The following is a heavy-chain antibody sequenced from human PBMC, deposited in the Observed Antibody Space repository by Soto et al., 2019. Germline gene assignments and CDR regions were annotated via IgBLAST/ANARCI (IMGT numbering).Heavy chain of an antibody. D-gene: IGHD3-16*01. CDR1: GGTFSSYA. CDR3: ARSGWANGGVIN. J-gene: IGHJ4*02. V-gene: IGHV1-69*01. Sequence: QVQLVQSGAEVKKPGSSVKVSCKASGGTFSSYAISWVRQAPGQGLEWMGGIIPICGTANYAEKFQGRVTITADESTSTAYMDLSSLRSEDTAVYYCARSGWANGGVINWGQGTLVTVSS. CDR2: IIPICGTA.